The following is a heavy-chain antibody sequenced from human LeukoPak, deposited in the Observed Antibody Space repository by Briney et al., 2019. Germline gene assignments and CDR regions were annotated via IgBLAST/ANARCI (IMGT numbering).Heavy chain of an antibody. CDR3: AREVHSSSWYLWFDP. Sequence: SETLSLTCTVSGGSISSGSYYWSWIRQPAGKGLEWIGRIYTSGSTNYNPSLKSRVTISVDTSWNQFSLKLSSVTAADTAVYYCAREVHSSSWYLWFDPWGQGTLVTVSS. J-gene: IGHJ5*02. V-gene: IGHV4-61*02. CDR1: GGSISSGSYY. CDR2: IYTSGST. D-gene: IGHD6-13*01.